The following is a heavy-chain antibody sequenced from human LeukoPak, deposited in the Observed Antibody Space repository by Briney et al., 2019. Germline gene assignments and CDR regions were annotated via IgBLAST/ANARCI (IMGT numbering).Heavy chain of an antibody. V-gene: IGHV3-7*04. J-gene: IGHJ4*02. CDR3: ARDIPYGLSYFDY. Sequence: PGGSLRLSCSASGFTFRSFWMTWVRQAPGKGLELVANIKEDGSDANYVDAVKGRFTISRDNAKDSLYLQMNSVRPEDTAVYYCARDIPYGLSYFDYCGQGSLVTVSS. CDR1: GFTFRSFW. CDR2: IKEDGSDA. D-gene: IGHD2-2*02.